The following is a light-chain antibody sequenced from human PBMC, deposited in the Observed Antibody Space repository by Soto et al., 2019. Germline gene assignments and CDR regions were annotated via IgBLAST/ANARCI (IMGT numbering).Light chain of an antibody. CDR2: AAS. V-gene: IGKV1-39*01. J-gene: IGKJ1*01. CDR1: QGISTY. Sequence: DIPMTPSPSTLSASVGDRVTITCRASQGISTYLNWYHQKPGKAPKLLIYAASSLQSGVPSRFSGSGSETDFTLTISSLQPEDFATYSCQQSYSTTWTFGQGTKVDVK. CDR3: QQSYSTTWT.